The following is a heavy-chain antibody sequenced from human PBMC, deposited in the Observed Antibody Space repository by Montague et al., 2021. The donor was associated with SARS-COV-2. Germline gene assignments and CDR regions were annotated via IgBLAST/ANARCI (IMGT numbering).Heavy chain of an antibody. Sequence: SETLSLTCIVSGASINSRYWSWIRQPPGKGLEWIGYYYSGSTKYNPSLQSRVTISVDTSKNQFSVKVTSVTAADTAVYYRARQGGSNYGLFDPWGQGTLVTVSS. CDR1: GASINSRY. D-gene: IGHD5-24*01. V-gene: IGHV4-59*08. J-gene: IGHJ5*02. CDR3: ARQGGSNYGLFDP. CDR2: YYSGST.